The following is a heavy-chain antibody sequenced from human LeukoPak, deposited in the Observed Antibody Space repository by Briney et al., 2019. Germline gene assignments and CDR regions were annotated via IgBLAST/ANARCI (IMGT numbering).Heavy chain of an antibody. J-gene: IGHJ4*02. V-gene: IGHV4-4*02. CDR1: GGSLSSSNW. CDR2: IYHSGST. CDR3: ARDQGRYYGSGSYYGY. D-gene: IGHD3-10*01. Sequence: PSGTLSLTCAVSGGSLSSSNWWSWVRQPPGKGLEWIGEIYHSGSTNYNPSLKSRVTISVDKSKNQFSLKLSSVTAADTAVYYCARDQGRYYGSGSYYGYWGQGTLVTVSS.